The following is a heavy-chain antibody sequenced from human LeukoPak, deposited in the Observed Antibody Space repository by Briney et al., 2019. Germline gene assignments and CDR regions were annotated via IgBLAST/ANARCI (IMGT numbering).Heavy chain of an antibody. CDR1: GDSESINNGA. CDR2: TYHRSQWHN. CDR3: AGGYAFDV. V-gene: IGHV6-1*01. Sequence: SQTLSLTCAISGDSESINNGACNWVRRSPSRGLEWLRRTYHRSQWHNDYARSVMSRISLDPDTTKNQFALHLSSVTPEDTAVYYCAGGYAFDVWGQGTMVTVSS. J-gene: IGHJ3*01.